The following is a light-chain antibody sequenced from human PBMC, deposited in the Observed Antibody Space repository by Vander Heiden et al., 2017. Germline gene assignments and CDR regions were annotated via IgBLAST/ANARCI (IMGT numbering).Light chain of an antibody. CDR2: DVS. V-gene: IGLV2-8*01. J-gene: IGLJ2*01. Sequence: QSALTPPPSASGSPGQSVPIPCTGTSSDVGGYNYVSWYQQHPGKAPKLIVYDVSERPSGVPDRFSGSKSGNTASLTVSGLQAEDEADYYCSSYAGRNNVVFGGGTKLTVL. CDR3: SSYAGRNNVV. CDR1: SSDVGGYNY.